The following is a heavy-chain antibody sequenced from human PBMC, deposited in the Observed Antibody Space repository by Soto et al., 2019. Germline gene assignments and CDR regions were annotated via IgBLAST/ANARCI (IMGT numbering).Heavy chain of an antibody. CDR1: GYTFTSYD. D-gene: IGHD2-2*01. CDR2: MNPNSGNT. CDR3: GRVSSTDIVVVPAASYYYYYYMDV. Sequence: ASVKVSCKASGYTFTSYDINWVRQATGQGLEWMGWMNPNSGNTGYAQKLQSRDTMTRNTSISTAYLELSSLRFEDTALYYCGRVSSTDIVVVPAASYYYYYYMDVWGKGTTVTVSS. V-gene: IGHV1-8*01. J-gene: IGHJ6*03.